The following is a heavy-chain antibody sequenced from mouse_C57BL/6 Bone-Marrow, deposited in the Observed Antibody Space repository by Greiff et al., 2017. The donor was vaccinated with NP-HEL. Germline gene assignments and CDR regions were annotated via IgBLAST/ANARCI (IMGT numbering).Heavy chain of an antibody. CDR3: ARYGDDADY. CDR1: GYTFTSYW. Sequence: QVQLQQPGAELVKPGASVKLSCKASGYTFTSYWMQWVKQRPGQGLEWIGEIDPSDSYTNYNQKFKGKATLTVDTSSSTAYMQLSSLTSEDSAVYYCARYGDDADYWGQGTTLTVSS. V-gene: IGHV1-50*01. J-gene: IGHJ2*01. CDR2: IDPSDSYT. D-gene: IGHD2-2*01.